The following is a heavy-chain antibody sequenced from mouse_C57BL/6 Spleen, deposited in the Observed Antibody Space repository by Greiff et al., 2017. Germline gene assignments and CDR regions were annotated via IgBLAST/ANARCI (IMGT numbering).Heavy chain of an antibody. D-gene: IGHD2-3*01. CDR1: GYTFTSYW. V-gene: IGHV1-55*01. J-gene: IGHJ2*01. CDR3: ARERWLLRGVLDYFDY. Sequence: LQQPGAELVKPGASVKMSCKASGYTFTSYWITWVKQRPGQGLEWIGDIYPGSGSTNYNEKFKSKATLTVDTSSSTAYMQLSSLTSEDSAVYYCARERWLLRGVLDYFDYWGLGTTLTVSS. CDR2: IYPGSGST.